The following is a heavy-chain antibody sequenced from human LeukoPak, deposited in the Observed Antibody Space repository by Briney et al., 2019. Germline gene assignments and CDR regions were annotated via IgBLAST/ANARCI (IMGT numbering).Heavy chain of an antibody. V-gene: IGHV3-74*01. J-gene: IGHJ2*01. CDR2: MNSDGSNT. D-gene: IGHD6-13*01. CDR3: VREVYSSSDWYFDL. Sequence: GGSLRLSCAASGFTFSIYWMHWVRQAPGKGLVWVSRMNSDGSNTRYADSVEGRFTISRDNAKNTLYLQMNSLRVEDTAVYFCVREVYSSSDWYFDLWGRGTLVTVSS. CDR1: GFTFSIYW.